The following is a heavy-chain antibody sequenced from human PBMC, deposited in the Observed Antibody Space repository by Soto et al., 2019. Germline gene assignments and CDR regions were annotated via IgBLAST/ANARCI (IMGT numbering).Heavy chain of an antibody. Sequence: QVHLVQSGAEVKKPGASVKDSCKGSGYAFTTYGITWVRQAPGQGLEWMGWISAHNGNTNYAQTLQGRVTVTRDTSTSPAYMELRSLRSDDTAVYYCARGRYGEYWGQGALVSVSS. D-gene: IGHD3-10*01. CDR3: ARGRYGEY. CDR1: GYAFTTYG. CDR2: ISAHNGNT. J-gene: IGHJ4*02. V-gene: IGHV1-18*01.